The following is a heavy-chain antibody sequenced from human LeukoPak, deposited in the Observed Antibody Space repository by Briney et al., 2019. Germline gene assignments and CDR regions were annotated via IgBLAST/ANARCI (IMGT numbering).Heavy chain of an antibody. CDR1: GGSISSGSYY. V-gene: IGHV4-61*02. D-gene: IGHD5-24*01. Sequence: PSETLSLTCTVSGGSISSGSYYWSWIRQPAGRGLEWIGRIYTSGSTNYNPSLKSRVTISVDTSKNQFSLTLSSVTAADTAVYYCARVRDGYNDAYDIWGQGTMVTVSS. CDR2: IYTSGST. J-gene: IGHJ3*02. CDR3: ARVRDGYNDAYDI.